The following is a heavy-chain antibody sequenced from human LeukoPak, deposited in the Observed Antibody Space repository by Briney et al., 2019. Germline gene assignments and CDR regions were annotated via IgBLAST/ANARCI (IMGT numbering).Heavy chain of an antibody. CDR2: IYYSGST. Sequence: SETLSLTCTVSGGSISSYYWSWIRQPPGKGLEWIGYIYYSGSTNYNPSLKSRVTISVDTSKNQFSLKLSSVTAADTAVYYCARDNIRFGAVVPAANYYYYYGMDVWGQGTTVTVSS. CDR3: ARDNIRFGAVVPAANYYYYYGMDV. J-gene: IGHJ6*02. CDR1: GGSISSYY. V-gene: IGHV4-59*01. D-gene: IGHD2-2*01.